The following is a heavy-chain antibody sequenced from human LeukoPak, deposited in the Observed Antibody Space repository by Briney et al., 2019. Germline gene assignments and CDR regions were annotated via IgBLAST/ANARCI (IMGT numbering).Heavy chain of an antibody. V-gene: IGHV3-30*02. D-gene: IGHD3-22*01. CDR1: GFTFSSYG. CDR2: IRYDGSNK. J-gene: IGHJ4*02. Sequence: PGGSLRLSCAASGFTFSSYGMHWVRQAPGKGLEWVACIRYDGSNKKYVDSVKGRFTISRDNSKNTLYLQMNSLRAEDTAVYYCAKPNPDSSGSLDYWGQGTLVTVSS. CDR3: AKPNPDSSGSLDY.